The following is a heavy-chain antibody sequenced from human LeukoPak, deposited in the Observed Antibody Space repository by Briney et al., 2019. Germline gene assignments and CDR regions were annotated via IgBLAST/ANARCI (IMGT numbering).Heavy chain of an antibody. CDR2: INSDGSNI. Sequence: GGSLRLSCAASGFTLSSYWMHWVRQAPGEGLVWVSRINSDGSNINYADSVKGRFTISRDDAKNTLYLQMSNLRAEDTAVSFCARGGGLDVWGQGATVTVSS. CDR1: GFTLSSYW. D-gene: IGHD3-16*01. CDR3: ARGGGLDV. V-gene: IGHV3-74*01. J-gene: IGHJ6*02.